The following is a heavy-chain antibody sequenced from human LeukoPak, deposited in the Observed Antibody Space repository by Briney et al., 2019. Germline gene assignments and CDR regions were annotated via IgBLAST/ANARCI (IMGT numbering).Heavy chain of an antibody. CDR2: FHQTGSP. V-gene: IGHV4-38-2*01. Sequence: SETLSLTCDVSGSSVNSDQYWGWMRHSPGAGRRGLGGFHQTGSPYYNPSLGSRVSLSIDSTKNSFSLRLTSVTAADTAVYYCAMLRLGELSLLANAYDIWGQGTMVIVSS. J-gene: IGHJ3*02. D-gene: IGHD3-16*02. CDR1: GSSVNSDQY. CDR3: AMLRLGELSLLANAYDI.